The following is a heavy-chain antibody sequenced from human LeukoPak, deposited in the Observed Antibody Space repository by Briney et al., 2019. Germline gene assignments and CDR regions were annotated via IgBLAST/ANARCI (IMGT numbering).Heavy chain of an antibody. CDR1: GFTFSSYS. Sequence: GGSLRLSCAASGFTFSSYSMNWVRQAPGKGLEWVSSISSSSSYIYYADSVKGRFTISRDNSKNTLYLQMNSLRAEDTAVYYCARDGGEYCTNGVCYVFDYWGQGTLVTVSS. J-gene: IGHJ4*02. V-gene: IGHV3-21*01. CDR3: ARDGGEYCTNGVCYVFDY. D-gene: IGHD2-8*01. CDR2: ISSSSSYI.